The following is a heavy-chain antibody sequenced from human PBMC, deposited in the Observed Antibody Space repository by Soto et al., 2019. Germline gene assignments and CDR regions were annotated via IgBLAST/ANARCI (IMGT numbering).Heavy chain of an antibody. CDR1: GGSISIGDYY. V-gene: IGHV4-30-4*01. Sequence: SETLSVTCTVSGGSISIGDYYWSWIRQPPGKGLEWIGYIYYSGSTYYNPSLKSRVTISVDTSKNQLSLKLSSVTAADTAVYYCATRNYYYYGMDVWGQGTTVTVSS. CDR3: ATRNYYYYGMDV. J-gene: IGHJ6*02. CDR2: IYYSGST.